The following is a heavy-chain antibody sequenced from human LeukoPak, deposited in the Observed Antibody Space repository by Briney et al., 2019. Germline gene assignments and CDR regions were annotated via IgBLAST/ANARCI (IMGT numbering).Heavy chain of an antibody. CDR2: IRYDGSNK. V-gene: IGHV3-30*02. CDR3: AKIIVVVPAATDFFDY. CDR1: GFTISSYG. J-gene: IGHJ4*02. D-gene: IGHD2-2*01. Sequence: PGGSLRLSCAASGFTISSYGMHWVRQAPGKGLEWVAFIRYDGSNKYYADSVKGRYTISRDNSKNTLYLQMNSLRAEDTAVYYCAKIIVVVPAATDFFDYWGQGTLVTVSS.